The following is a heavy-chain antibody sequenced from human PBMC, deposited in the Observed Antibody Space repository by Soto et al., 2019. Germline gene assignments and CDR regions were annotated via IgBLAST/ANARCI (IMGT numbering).Heavy chain of an antibody. CDR2: IIPIFGTA. J-gene: IGHJ4*02. V-gene: IGHV1-69*13. CDR1: GGTFSSYA. CDR3: ARDPTDYGGNSWFDY. D-gene: IGHD4-17*01. Sequence: SVKVSCKASGGTFSSYAISWVRQAPGQGLEWMGGIIPIFGTANYAQKFQGRVTITADESTSTAYMELSSLRSEDTAVYYCARDPTDYGGNSWFDYWGQGTLVTVSS.